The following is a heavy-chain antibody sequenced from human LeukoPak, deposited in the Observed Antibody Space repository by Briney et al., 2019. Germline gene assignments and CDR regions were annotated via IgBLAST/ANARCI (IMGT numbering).Heavy chain of an antibody. Sequence: SETLSLTCTVSGYSLSSGFYWGWIRQPPGKGLEWIATMFHSGDTYYNPSLESRVTIPMDTSKNQFSLRLNSVTAADTALYYCARFGTRDNCCHPGVDTWGQGTPVTVSS. CDR2: MFHSGDT. D-gene: IGHD1-1*01. CDR3: ARFGTRDNCCHPGVDT. V-gene: IGHV4-38-2*02. CDR1: GYSLSSGFY. J-gene: IGHJ5*02.